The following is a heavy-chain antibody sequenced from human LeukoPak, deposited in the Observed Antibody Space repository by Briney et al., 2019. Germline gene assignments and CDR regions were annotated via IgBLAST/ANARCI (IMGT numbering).Heavy chain of an antibody. J-gene: IGHJ5*02. CDR3: ARSAGRSGPFDP. V-gene: IGHV4-30-4*01. CDR1: GGSISSSDYY. Sequence: SETLSLTCNVSGGSISSSDYYWSWIRQPPGKGLEWIGYIDYTGGTSYYPSLKSRVTISMDTSKNHFSLKLSSVTAADTAVYSCARSAGRSGPFDPWGQGTLVTVSS. D-gene: IGHD3-10*01. CDR2: IDYTGGT.